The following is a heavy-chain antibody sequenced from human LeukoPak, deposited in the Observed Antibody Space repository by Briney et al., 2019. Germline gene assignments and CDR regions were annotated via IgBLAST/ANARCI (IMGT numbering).Heavy chain of an antibody. V-gene: IGHV3-23*01. Sequence: GGSLRLSCAASGFTFSSYAMSWVRQAPGKGLEWVSAISGSGGSTYYADSVKGRFIISRDNSKNTLYLQMNSLRAEDTAVYYCANLASYSSGWYVSDYWGQGTLVTVSS. J-gene: IGHJ4*02. D-gene: IGHD6-19*01. CDR1: GFTFSSYA. CDR2: ISGSGGST. CDR3: ANLASYSSGWYVSDY.